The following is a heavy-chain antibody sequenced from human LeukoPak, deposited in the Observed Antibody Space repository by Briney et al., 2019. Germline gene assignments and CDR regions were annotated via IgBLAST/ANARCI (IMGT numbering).Heavy chain of an antibody. D-gene: IGHD3-16*01. CDR1: GYSFANYW. V-gene: IGHV5-51*01. CDR3: ARRGGAYPFDY. CDR2: IYPGDPDT. Sequence: GESLKISCKGSGYSFANYWIAWVRQMPGKGLEWMGIIYPGDPDTTYSPSFQGQVTISADKSMSTAYLQWSSLKASDIAMYYCARRGGAYPFDYWGQGTLVTVSS. J-gene: IGHJ4*02.